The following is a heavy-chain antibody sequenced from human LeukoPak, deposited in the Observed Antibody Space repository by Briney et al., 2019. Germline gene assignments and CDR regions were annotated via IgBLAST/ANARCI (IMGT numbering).Heavy chain of an antibody. CDR3: ARESERSGWYDY. CDR1: GXITDDYA. D-gene: IGHD6-13*01. V-gene: IGHV3-43*02. J-gene: IGHJ4*02. Sequence: GGSLRLSWAAPGXITDDYAVHWVRQAPGKGLESVSLISGDGGSTFYADSVRGRFTISRDNSKNSLSLQMSSLGSEDTALYFCARESERSGWYDYWGQGTLVTVSS. CDR2: ISGDGGST.